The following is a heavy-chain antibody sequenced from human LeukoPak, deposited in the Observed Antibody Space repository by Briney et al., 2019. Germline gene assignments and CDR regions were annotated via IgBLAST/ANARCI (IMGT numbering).Heavy chain of an antibody. CDR2: IKQDGSEK. J-gene: IGHJ4*02. CDR1: GFTLSSYA. Sequence: GGSLRLSCAASGFTLSSYAMSWVRQGPGKGLEWVASIKQDGSEKYYVDSVKGRFTISRDNAKNSLYLQMNSLRAEDTAVYYCARGRSYGPHLDYWGQGTLVTVSS. CDR3: ARGRSYGPHLDY. V-gene: IGHV3-7*03. D-gene: IGHD5-18*01.